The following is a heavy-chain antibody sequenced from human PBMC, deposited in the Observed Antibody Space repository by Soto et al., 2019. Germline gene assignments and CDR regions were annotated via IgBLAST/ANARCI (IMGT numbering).Heavy chain of an antibody. Sequence: GGSLRLSCAASGFSFSDYYMSWIRQAPGKGLEWVSYISSSSSYTNYADSVKGRFTISRDNAKNSLYLQMNSLRAEDTAVYSCAKDRVPNDSSGYYSIVIESWGQGTLVTVSS. D-gene: IGHD3-22*01. V-gene: IGHV3-11*05. CDR1: GFSFSDYY. J-gene: IGHJ4*02. CDR3: AKDRVPNDSSGYYSIVIES. CDR2: ISSSSSYT.